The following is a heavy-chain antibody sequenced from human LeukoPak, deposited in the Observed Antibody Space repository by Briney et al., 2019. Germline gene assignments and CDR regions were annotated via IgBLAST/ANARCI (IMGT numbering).Heavy chain of an antibody. CDR2: IRYDGSNK. CDR3: AKDNNPFYDSSGYYWDY. Sequence: GGSLRLSCAASGFTFSTYAMSWVRQAPGKGLEWVAFIRYDGSNKYYADSVKGRFTISRDNSKNTLYLQMNSLRAEDTAVYYCAKDNNPFYDSSGYYWDYWGQGTLVTVSS. CDR1: GFTFSTYA. D-gene: IGHD3-22*01. J-gene: IGHJ4*02. V-gene: IGHV3-30*02.